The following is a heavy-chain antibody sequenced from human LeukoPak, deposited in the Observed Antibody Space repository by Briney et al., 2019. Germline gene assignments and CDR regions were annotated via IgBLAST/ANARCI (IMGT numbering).Heavy chain of an antibody. Sequence: PGGSLRLSCAAAGFTFSSYAMHWVRQAPGKGLEWVAVISNDGSNKYYANSVKGRFTISRDNSKNTLSAQMDRLNTEDTAVYYCTTDVGGGWFDPWGQGTLVTVSS. CDR2: ISNDGSNK. D-gene: IGHD2-15*01. V-gene: IGHV3-30-3*01. CDR1: GFTFSSYA. J-gene: IGHJ5*02. CDR3: TTDVGGGWFDP.